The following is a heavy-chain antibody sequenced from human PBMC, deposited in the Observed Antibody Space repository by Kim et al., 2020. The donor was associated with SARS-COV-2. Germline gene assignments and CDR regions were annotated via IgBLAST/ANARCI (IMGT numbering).Heavy chain of an antibody. D-gene: IGHD3-10*01. J-gene: IGHJ4*01. V-gene: IGHV3-48*02. CDR1: GFTFSSYS. CDR2: ISSSSTI. CDR3: ARAPVTYYYGSGPRYFDY. Sequence: GGSLRLSCAASGFTFSSYSMNWVRQAPGKGLEWVSYISSSSTIYYADSVKGRFTISRDNAKNSLYLQMNSLRDEDTAVYYCARAPVTYYYGSGPRYFDY.